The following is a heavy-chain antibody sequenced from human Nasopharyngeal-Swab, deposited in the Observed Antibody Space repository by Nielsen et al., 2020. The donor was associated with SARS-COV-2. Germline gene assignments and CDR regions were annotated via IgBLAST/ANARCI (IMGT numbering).Heavy chain of an antibody. CDR2: SRNKANGYTT. CDR3: ARDLSSVWTSGLGV. CDR1: GFTFSAHY. D-gene: IGHD6-19*01. J-gene: IGHJ6*02. V-gene: IGHV3-72*01. Sequence: GGSLRLSFAASGFTFSAHYMDWVRQAPGKGLEWVGRSRNKANGYTTEYAASVRGRFTISRDDSKDSLYLQMNSLKTEDTAVYYCARDLSSVWTSGLGVWGQGTTVTVSS.